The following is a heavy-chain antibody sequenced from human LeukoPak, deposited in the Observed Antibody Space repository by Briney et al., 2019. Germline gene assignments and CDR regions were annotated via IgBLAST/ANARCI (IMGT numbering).Heavy chain of an antibody. CDR2: IYYSGNT. D-gene: IGHD1-26*01. CDR1: GDSIYSSSYY. Sequence: KASETLSLTCTVSGDSIYSSSYYWGWIRQPPGKGLEWIGSIYYSGNTYYNPSLKSRVTISVDTSKKQFSLKVSSVTAADTAVYYCARDSAMGPTSFDFWGQGTLVTVSS. V-gene: IGHV4-39*07. CDR3: ARDSAMGPTSFDF. J-gene: IGHJ4*02.